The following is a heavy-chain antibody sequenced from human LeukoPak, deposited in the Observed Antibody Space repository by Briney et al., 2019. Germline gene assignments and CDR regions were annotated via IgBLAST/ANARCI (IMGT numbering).Heavy chain of an antibody. CDR3: ARRGIQLPYYYFDY. D-gene: IGHD5-18*01. CDR1: GYTFSNYC. V-gene: IGHV7-4-1*02. CDR2: INTNTGNP. J-gene: IGHJ4*02. Sequence: ASVKVSCKASGYTFSNYCMHWVRQAPGQGLEWMGWINTNTGNPTYAQGFTGRFVFSLDTSVSTAYLQISSLKAEDTAVYYCARRGIQLPYYYFDYWGQGTLVTVSS.